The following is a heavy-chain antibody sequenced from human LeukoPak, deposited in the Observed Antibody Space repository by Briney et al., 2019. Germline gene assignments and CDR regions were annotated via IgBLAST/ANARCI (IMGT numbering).Heavy chain of an antibody. J-gene: IGHJ4*02. V-gene: IGHV1-2*02. CDR3: ARGRSYSSSWYDY. Sequence: GASVKVSCKASGYTFTGYYMHWVRQAPGQGLEWMGWINPNSGDTNYAQKFQGRVTMTRDTSISTAYMELSRLRSDDTAVYYCARGRSYSSSWYDYWGQGTLVTVSS. CDR2: INPNSGDT. CDR1: GYTFTGYY. D-gene: IGHD6-13*01.